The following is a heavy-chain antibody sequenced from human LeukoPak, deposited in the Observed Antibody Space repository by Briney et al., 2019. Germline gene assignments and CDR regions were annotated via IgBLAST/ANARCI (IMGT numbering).Heavy chain of an antibody. J-gene: IGHJ4*02. V-gene: IGHV3-23*01. Sequence: GGSLRLSCAASGFTFSSYAMSWVRQAPGKGLEWVSAISGSGGSTYYADSVKGRFTISRDNSKNTLYLQMNSLRAEDTAVYYCAKKNPYCSGGSCSSYYFDYWGQGTLVTVSS. CDR2: ISGSGGST. CDR1: GFTFSSYA. CDR3: AKKNPYCSGGSCSSYYFDY. D-gene: IGHD2-15*01.